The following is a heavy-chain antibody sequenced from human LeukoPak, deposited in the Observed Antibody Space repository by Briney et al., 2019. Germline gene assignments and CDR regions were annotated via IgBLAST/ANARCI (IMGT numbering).Heavy chain of an antibody. Sequence: QPGGSLRLSCAASGFTFSSYAMSWVRQAPGKGLEWVSAISGSGGSTYYADSVKGRFTISRDNSKNTLYLQMNSLRAEDTAVYYCAPSPRGYSYGLPSYWGQGTLVTVSS. CDR1: GFTFSSYA. CDR3: APSPRGYSYGLPSY. CDR2: ISGSGGST. J-gene: IGHJ4*02. D-gene: IGHD5-18*01. V-gene: IGHV3-23*01.